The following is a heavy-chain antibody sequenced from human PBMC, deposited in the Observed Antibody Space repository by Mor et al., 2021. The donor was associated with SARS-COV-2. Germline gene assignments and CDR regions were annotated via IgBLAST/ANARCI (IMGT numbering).Heavy chain of an antibody. CDR3: AKDQNGYNNY. D-gene: IGHD1-20*01. J-gene: IGHJ4*01. CDR2: ISSNGERT. V-gene: IGHV3-23*01. Sequence: VRQAPGKGLEWVSSISSNGERTFYADSAKGRFTVSRDNSQNTLFLEMNSLRADDTALYYCAKDQNGYNNYWG.